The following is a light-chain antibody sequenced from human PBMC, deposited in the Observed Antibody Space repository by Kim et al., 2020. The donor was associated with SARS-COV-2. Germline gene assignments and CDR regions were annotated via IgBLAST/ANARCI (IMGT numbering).Light chain of an antibody. CDR1: SLRNFY. CDR2: GKN. V-gene: IGLV3-19*01. CDR3: TSRDSSSYVV. Sequence: SSELTQDPAVSVALGQTVKITCRGDSLRNFYASWYQQRPGQAPLLVIYGKNTRPSGIPDRLSGSASGNTASLTITGAQAEDEANYYFTSRDSSSYVVFGGETQLTVL. J-gene: IGLJ2*01.